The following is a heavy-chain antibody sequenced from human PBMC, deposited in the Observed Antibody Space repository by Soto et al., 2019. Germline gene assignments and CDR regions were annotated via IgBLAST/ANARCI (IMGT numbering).Heavy chain of an antibody. CDR2: IWYDGSNK. CDR3: ARDEVTSDAFDI. J-gene: IGHJ3*02. CDR1: GFTFSSYG. D-gene: IGHD2-21*02. Sequence: QVQLVESGGGVVQPGRSLRLSCAASGFTFSSYGMHWVRQAPGKGLEWVAVIWYDGSNKYYADSVKGRFTISRDNSKNTLYLQMNSLRAEDTAVYYWARDEVTSDAFDIWGQGTMVNVSS. V-gene: IGHV3-33*01.